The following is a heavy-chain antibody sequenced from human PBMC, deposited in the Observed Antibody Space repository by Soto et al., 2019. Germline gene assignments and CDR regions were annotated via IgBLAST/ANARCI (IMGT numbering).Heavy chain of an antibody. CDR3: AKDKGSIAARLDY. V-gene: IGHV3-9*01. D-gene: IGHD6-6*01. Sequence: PGGSLRLSCAASGFTFDDYAMHWVRQAPGKGLEWVSGISWNSGSIGYADSVKGRFTISRDNAKNSLYLQMNSLRAEDTALYYCAKDKGSIAARLDYWGQGTLVTVSS. J-gene: IGHJ4*02. CDR2: ISWNSGSI. CDR1: GFTFDDYA.